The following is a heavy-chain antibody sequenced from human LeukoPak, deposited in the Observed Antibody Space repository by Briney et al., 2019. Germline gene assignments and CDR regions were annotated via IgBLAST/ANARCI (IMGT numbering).Heavy chain of an antibody. J-gene: IGHJ3*01. Sequence: GGPLRLSCTASGFTFSSFGMHWVRQASGKGLEWVTAISSVGHTNKSADSVKGRFTISRDNSKNTLYLQMHSLREDDTAVYYCAKEVGWFNAFDVWGQGTMVTVSS. D-gene: IGHD3-10*01. CDR3: AKEVGWFNAFDV. CDR1: GFTFSSFG. CDR2: ISSVGHTN. V-gene: IGHV3-30*18.